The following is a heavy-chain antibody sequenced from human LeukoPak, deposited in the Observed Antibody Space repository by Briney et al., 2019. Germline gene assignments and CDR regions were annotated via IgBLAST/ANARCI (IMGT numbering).Heavy chain of an antibody. CDR2: IYHSGST. J-gene: IGHJ4*02. CDR3: ARGVKQWLVR. Sequence: SETLSLTCAVSGGSISSGGYSWSWIRQPPGKGLEWIGYIYHSGSTYYNPSLKSRVTISVDTSKNQFSLKLSSVTAADTAVYYCARGVKQWLVRWGQGTLVTVSS. D-gene: IGHD6-19*01. CDR1: GGSISSGGYS. V-gene: IGHV4-30-2*01.